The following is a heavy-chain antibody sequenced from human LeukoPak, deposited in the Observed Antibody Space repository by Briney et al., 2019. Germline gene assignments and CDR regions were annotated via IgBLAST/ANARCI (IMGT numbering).Heavy chain of an antibody. V-gene: IGHV4-59*01. CDR1: GGSISSYY. D-gene: IGHD3-22*01. CDR3: ARGQYYYDSSGYLDY. Sequence: PSETLSLTCTVSGGSISSYYWSWIRQPPGKGLEWIGYIYYSGSTNYNPSLKSRVTISVDTSKNQFSLKLSSVTAADTAVYYCARGQYYYDSSGYLDYWGQGTLVTVSS. J-gene: IGHJ4*02. CDR2: IYYSGST.